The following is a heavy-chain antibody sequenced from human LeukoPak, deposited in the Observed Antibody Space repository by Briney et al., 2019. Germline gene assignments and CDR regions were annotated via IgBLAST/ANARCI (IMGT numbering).Heavy chain of an antibody. V-gene: IGHV4-34*01. Sequence: PSETLSLTCTVSGGSISSYYWSWIRQPPGKGLEWIGEINHSGSTNYNPSLKSRVTISVDTSKNQFSLKLSSVTAADTAVYYCAKAWEKEGVDWFDPWGQGTLVTVSS. CDR2: INHSGST. D-gene: IGHD1-26*01. CDR1: GGSISSYY. J-gene: IGHJ5*02. CDR3: AKAWEKEGVDWFDP.